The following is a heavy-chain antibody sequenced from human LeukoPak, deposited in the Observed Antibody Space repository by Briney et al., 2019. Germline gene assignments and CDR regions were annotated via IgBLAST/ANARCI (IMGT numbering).Heavy chain of an antibody. Sequence: GGSLRLSCAASGFPVCSNYMTWVRQAPGKGLEWVSVINSGGTTYYADSVKGRFTISRDNAKNSLYLQMNSLRDEDTAVYYCARGRSRVLWEFDYWGQGTLVTVSS. D-gene: IGHD3-10*01. CDR3: ARGRSRVLWEFDY. CDR2: INSGGTT. V-gene: IGHV3-66*01. CDR1: GFPVCSNY. J-gene: IGHJ4*02.